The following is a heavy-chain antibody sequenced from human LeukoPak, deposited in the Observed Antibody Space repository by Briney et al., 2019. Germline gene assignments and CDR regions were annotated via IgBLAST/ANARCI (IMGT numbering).Heavy chain of an antibody. CDR2: MNPNSGNT. Sequence: ASVKVSCKASGYTFTSYDINWVRQATGQGLEWMGWMNPNSGNTGYAQKFQGRVTMTRNTSISTAYMELSSLRSEDTAVYYCARFVGRLEYYYYGMDVWGQGTTVTVSS. V-gene: IGHV1-8*01. CDR1: GYTFTSYD. D-gene: IGHD3-3*01. CDR3: ARFVGRLEYYYYGMDV. J-gene: IGHJ6*02.